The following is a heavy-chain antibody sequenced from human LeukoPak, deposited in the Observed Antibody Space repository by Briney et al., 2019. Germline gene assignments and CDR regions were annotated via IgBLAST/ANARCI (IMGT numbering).Heavy chain of an antibody. V-gene: IGHV1-69*05. CDR3: ARDKGRATIFGVVMGSGGGPTDY. J-gene: IGHJ4*02. Sequence: ASVKVSCKASGGTFSSYAISWVRQAPGQGLEWMGGIIPIFGTANYAQKFQGRVTITTDESTSTAYMELRSLRSDDTAVYYCARDKGRATIFGVVMGSGGGPTDYWGQGTLVTVSS. CDR1: GGTFSSYA. CDR2: IIPIFGTA. D-gene: IGHD3-3*01.